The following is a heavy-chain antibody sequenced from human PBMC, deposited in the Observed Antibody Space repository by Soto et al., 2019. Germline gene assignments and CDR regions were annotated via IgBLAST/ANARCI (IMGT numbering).Heavy chain of an antibody. J-gene: IGHJ4*02. D-gene: IGHD6-19*01. CDR1: GFTFSSYG. CDR2: ISYDGSNK. CDR3: AKDGNWLDVYFDV. Sequence: PGGSLRLSCAASGFTFSSYGMHWVRQAPGKGLEWVAVISYDGSNKYHADSVKGRFTISRDNSKNTLYLHMTNLRAEDTAVYYCAKDGNWLDVYFDVWGQGTPVTVSS. V-gene: IGHV3-30*18.